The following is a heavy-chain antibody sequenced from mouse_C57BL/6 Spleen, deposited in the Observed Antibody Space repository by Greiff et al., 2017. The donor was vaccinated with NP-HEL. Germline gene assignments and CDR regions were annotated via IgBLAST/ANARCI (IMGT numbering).Heavy chain of an antibody. CDR1: GYTFTSYW. J-gene: IGHJ1*03. CDR2: IYPSDSGT. V-gene: IGHV1-61*01. D-gene: IGHD1-1*01. Sequence: QVQLKQPGAELVRPGSSVKLSCKASGYTFTSYWMDWVKQRPGQGLEWIGNIYPSDSGTHYNQKFKDKATLTVDKSSSTAYMQLSSLTSEDSAVYYCARAPFYYYGSSYGYFDVWGTGTTVTVSS. CDR3: ARAPFYYYGSSYGYFDV.